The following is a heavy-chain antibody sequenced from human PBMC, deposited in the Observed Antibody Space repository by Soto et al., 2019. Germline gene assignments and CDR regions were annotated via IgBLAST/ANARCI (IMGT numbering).Heavy chain of an antibody. CDR3: VRGGFLSHDHVIIAPPTLGFDP. Sequence: QVQLMQSGAEVKKPGASVKVSCKASGYTFTTYDINWVRQAPGQGLEWMGWMNPNRTNTGYAEKFQGRVTMTRDTSISTAYMELRSLRYDVTAVYYCVRGGFLSHDHVIIAPPTLGFDPWGQGTLVTVSS. CDR1: GYTFTTYD. CDR2: MNPNRTNT. D-gene: IGHD2-21*01. J-gene: IGHJ5*02. V-gene: IGHV1-8*01.